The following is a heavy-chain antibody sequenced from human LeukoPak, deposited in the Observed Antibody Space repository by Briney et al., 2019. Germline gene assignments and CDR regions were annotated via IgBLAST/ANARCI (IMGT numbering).Heavy chain of an antibody. D-gene: IGHD4-17*01. CDR3: ARDQTVTTPGDY. V-gene: IGHV1-46*01. Sequence: ASVTVSCKASGYTFTSYYMHWVRQAPGQGLEWMGIINPSGGSTSYAQKFQGRVTMTRDTSTSTVYMELSSLRSEDTAVYYCARDQTVTTPGDYWGQGTLVTVSS. J-gene: IGHJ4*02. CDR1: GYTFTSYY. CDR2: INPSGGST.